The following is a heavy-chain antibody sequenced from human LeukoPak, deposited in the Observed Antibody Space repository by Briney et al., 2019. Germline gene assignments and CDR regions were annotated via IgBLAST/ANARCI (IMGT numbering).Heavy chain of an antibody. CDR2: ISSNGGST. J-gene: IGHJ4*02. Sequence: SGGSLRLSCAASGFTFSAFSMHWLRQAPGKGLEYVSGISSNGGSTSYADSVKVRFTISRDNSKNTLYLQMGSLRAEDMAVYYRARVGNTGYYDYWGQGTLVTVSS. V-gene: IGHV3-64*02. CDR3: ARVGNTGYYDY. D-gene: IGHD2/OR15-2a*01. CDR1: GFTFSAFS.